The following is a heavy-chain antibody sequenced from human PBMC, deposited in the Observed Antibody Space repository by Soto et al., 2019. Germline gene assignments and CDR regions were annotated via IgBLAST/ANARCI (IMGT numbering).Heavy chain of an antibody. V-gene: IGHV4-30-2*05. CDR3: AREAWDYYDSSGPKGYFDY. CDR2: IYHSGST. Sequence: SETLSLTCAVSGGSISSGGYSWSWIRQPPGKGLEWIGYIYHSGSTYYNPSLKSRVTISVDTSKNQFSLKLSSVTAADTAVYYCAREAWDYYDSSGPKGYFDYWGQGTLVTVSS. D-gene: IGHD3-22*01. J-gene: IGHJ4*02. CDR1: GGSISSGGYS.